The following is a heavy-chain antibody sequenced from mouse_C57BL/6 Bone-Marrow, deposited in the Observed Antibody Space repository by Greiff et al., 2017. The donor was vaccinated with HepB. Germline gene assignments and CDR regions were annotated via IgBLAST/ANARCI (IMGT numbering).Heavy chain of an antibody. V-gene: IGHV5-17*01. D-gene: IGHD1-1*01. CDR3: ARDYYRGFAY. CDR2: ISSGSSTI. J-gene: IGHJ3*01. CDR1: GFTFSDYG. Sequence: EVKLMESGGGLVKPGGSLKLSCAASGFTFSDYGMHWVRQAPEKGLEWVAYISSGSSTIYYADTVKGRFTISRDNAKNTLFLLMTSLRSEDTAMYYCARDYYRGFAYWGQGTLVTVSA.